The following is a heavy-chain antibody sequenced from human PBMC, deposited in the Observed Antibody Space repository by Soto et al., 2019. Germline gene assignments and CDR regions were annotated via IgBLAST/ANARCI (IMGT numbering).Heavy chain of an antibody. CDR1: GGSMSSSNW. CDR3: ARGLDFWSGYYNY. D-gene: IGHD3-3*01. Sequence: SETLSLTCAVSGGSMSSSNWWSWVRQPPGKGLEWIGEIYHSGSTNYNPSLKSRVTISVDKSKNQFSLKLSSVTAADTAVYYCARGLDFWSGYYNYWGQGTLVTVSS. CDR2: IYHSGST. V-gene: IGHV4-4*02. J-gene: IGHJ4*02.